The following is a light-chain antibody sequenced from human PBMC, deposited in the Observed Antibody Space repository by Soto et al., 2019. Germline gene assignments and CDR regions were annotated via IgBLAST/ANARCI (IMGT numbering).Light chain of an antibody. J-gene: IGKJ5*01. Sequence: EIVMTQSPATLSVSPGEGATLSCRASQSVSTKLAWYQQKAGQAPRLLIYGASTRATGVSDRFSGSGSGTEYTLTISSLQSEDFAVYYCQQYDTWPSITFGQGTRLEIK. CDR2: GAS. CDR3: QQYDTWPSIT. CDR1: QSVSTK. V-gene: IGKV3-15*01.